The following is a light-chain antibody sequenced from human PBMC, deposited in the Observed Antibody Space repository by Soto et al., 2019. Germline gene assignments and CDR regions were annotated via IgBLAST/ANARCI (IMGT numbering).Light chain of an antibody. CDR3: QQYNQWPPYT. Sequence: DIQMTQCPSTLSASVGYRVTITCRASQSISRWLAWYQQKSGKAPKFLIYDASSLESGVPSRFSGSGSGTEFTLTISSLQSEDVAVYYCQQYNQWPPYTFGQGTKVDIK. J-gene: IGKJ2*01. V-gene: IGKV1-5*01. CDR2: DAS. CDR1: QSISRW.